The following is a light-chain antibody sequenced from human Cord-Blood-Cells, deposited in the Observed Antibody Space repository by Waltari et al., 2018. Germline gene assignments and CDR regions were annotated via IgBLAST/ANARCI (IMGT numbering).Light chain of an antibody. CDR1: SSNIGRSD. V-gene: IGLV1-47*01. Sequence: QSVLTQPPSASWSAGQRVSIACSRGSSNIGRSDVYWYQQLPGTAPKLLIYRNNRRPSWVPDRFSGSKSGSSASLAISGLRSEDEADYYCAAWYDSLSGWVFGGGTKLTVL. J-gene: IGLJ3*02. CDR2: RNN. CDR3: AAWYDSLSGWV.